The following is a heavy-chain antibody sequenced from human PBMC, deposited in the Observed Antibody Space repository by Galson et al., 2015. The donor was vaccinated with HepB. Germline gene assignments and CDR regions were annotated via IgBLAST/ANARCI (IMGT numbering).Heavy chain of an antibody. CDR1: GFTVSSNY. CDR3: ARDLALDV. J-gene: IGHJ6*02. CDR2: IYSGGST. Sequence: SPRLSCAASGFTVSSNYMSWVRQAPGKGLEWVSVIYSGGSTYYADSVKGRFTISRDNSKNTLYLQMNSLRAEDTAVYYCARDLALDVWGQGTTVTVSS. V-gene: IGHV3-53*01.